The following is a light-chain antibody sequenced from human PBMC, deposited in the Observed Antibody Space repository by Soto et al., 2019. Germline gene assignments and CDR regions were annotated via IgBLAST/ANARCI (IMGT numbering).Light chain of an antibody. Sequence: DIQMTQSPSTLSASVGERVDITCRASQSISGWLAWYQQKPGKAPKLLIYQATILESGFPSTFSGSGSGTEFTLTINSLRPDDIATYYCQQYKTYPLTFGGGTKVDIK. CDR2: QAT. J-gene: IGKJ4*01. V-gene: IGKV1-5*03. CDR1: QSISGW. CDR3: QQYKTYPLT.